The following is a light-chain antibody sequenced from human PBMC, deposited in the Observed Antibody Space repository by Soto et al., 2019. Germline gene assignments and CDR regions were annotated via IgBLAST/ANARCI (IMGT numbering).Light chain of an antibody. CDR1: SSNFESNT. CDR2: SNN. V-gene: IGLV1-44*01. CDR3: AAWDDSLNGPV. Sequence: QSALTQPPSASGTPGQRVTISCSGSSSNFESNTVTWYQQLPGAAPKVLIYSNNQRPSGVPDRFSGSKSGTSASLAISGLQSVDEADYYCAAWDDSLNGPVFGGGTKLTVL. J-gene: IGLJ3*02.